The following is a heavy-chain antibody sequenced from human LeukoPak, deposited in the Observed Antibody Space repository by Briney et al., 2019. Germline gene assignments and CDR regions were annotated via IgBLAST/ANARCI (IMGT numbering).Heavy chain of an antibody. CDR2: ISGIGSSA. V-gene: IGHV3-23*01. CDR3: ASGIRGYYYYGMDV. J-gene: IGHJ6*02. D-gene: IGHD2-21*01. CDR1: GFTFSSYV. Sequence: PGGSLRLSCAASGFTFSSYVISCVRQTPGEGREWVSAISGIGSSAYYGDSAKGRFTISRDNSKNTPYLQMNSLRAEDTAIYYCASGIRGYYYYGMDVWGQGTTVTVSS.